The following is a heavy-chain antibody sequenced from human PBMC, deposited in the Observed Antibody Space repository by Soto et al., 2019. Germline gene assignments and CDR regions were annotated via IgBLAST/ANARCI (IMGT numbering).Heavy chain of an antibody. V-gene: IGHV3-23*01. CDR3: AKTGAAHYYYGMDV. D-gene: IGHD6-13*01. CDR2: ISGSGGST. Sequence: EVQLLESGGGLVQPGGSLRLSCAASGFTFSSYAMSWVRQAPGKGLEWVSAISGSGGSTYYADSVKGRFTISRDNSKNTLYLQMISLRAEDTAVYYCAKTGAAHYYYGMDVWGQGTTVTVSS. J-gene: IGHJ6*02. CDR1: GFTFSSYA.